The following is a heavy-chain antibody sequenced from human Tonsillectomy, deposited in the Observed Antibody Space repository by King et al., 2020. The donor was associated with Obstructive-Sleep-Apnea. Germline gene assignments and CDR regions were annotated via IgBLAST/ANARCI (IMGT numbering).Heavy chain of an antibody. D-gene: IGHD6-13*01. CDR1: GFTFNTYS. CDR2: ISSSSSYI. J-gene: IGHJ4*02. Sequence: LVESGGGLVKPGGSLRLSCAASGFTFNTYSMNWVRQAPGKGLEWVSSISSSSSYIYYADSVKGRFTISRDNAKKSLYLQMNSLRVEDTAVYYCASGRQLVPFDYWGQGTLVTVSS. CDR3: ASGRQLVPFDY. V-gene: IGHV3-21*02.